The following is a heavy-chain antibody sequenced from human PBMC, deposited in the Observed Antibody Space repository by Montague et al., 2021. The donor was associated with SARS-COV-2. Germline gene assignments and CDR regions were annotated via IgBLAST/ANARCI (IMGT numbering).Heavy chain of an antibody. J-gene: IGHJ4*02. D-gene: IGHD4-23*01. CDR1: GGSISSSSYH. CDR3: ARLWYDGGNAGFQGLVDY. CDR2: IYYSGST. Sequence: SETLSLTCIVSGGSISSSSYHWSWNRQPPGMGLEWIGTIYYSGSTYSNPSLKSRVSISVDTSKIQFSLKLSSVTAADTTVCYCARLWYDGGNAGFQGLVDYWGQGALVTVSS. V-gene: IGHV4-39*01.